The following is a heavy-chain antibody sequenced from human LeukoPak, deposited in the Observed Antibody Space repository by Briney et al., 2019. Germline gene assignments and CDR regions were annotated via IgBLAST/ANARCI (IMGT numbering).Heavy chain of an antibody. CDR3: AKGDYYDSSGYGY. CDR2: ISGSGGST. Sequence: PGGSLRLSCAASGFTFISYAMSWVRQAPGKGLEWVSAISGSGGSTYYADSVKGRFTISRDNSKNTLYLQMNSLRAEDTAVYYCAKGDYYDSSGYGYWGQGTLVTVSS. D-gene: IGHD3-22*01. J-gene: IGHJ4*02. V-gene: IGHV3-23*01. CDR1: GFTFISYA.